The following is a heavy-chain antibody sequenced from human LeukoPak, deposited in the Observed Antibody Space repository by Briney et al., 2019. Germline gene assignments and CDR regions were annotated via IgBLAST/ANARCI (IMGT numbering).Heavy chain of an antibody. D-gene: IGHD5-12*01. J-gene: IGHJ4*02. Sequence: GGSLRLSCAASGFTFSSYSMHWVRQAPGKGLEWVAVISYDGSSEYYADSVKGRFTVSRDNAKNSVYLQMNSLRAEDTAVFYCARGGCGTGYCGLFDYWGREPWSPSPQ. CDR1: GFTFSSYS. V-gene: IGHV3-30-3*01. CDR3: ARGGCGTGYCGLFDY. CDR2: ISYDGSSE.